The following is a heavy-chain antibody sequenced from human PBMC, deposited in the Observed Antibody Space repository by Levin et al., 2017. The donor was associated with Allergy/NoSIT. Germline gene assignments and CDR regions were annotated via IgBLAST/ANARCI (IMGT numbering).Heavy chain of an antibody. CDR2: ISGSGGST. V-gene: IGHV3-23*01. J-gene: IGHJ2*01. CDR1: GFTFSSYA. Sequence: ETLSLTCAASGFTFSSYAMSWVRQAPGKGLEWVSAISGSGGSTYYADSVKGRFTISRDNSKNTLYLQMNSLRAEDTAVYYCAKGHFDLWGRGTLVTVSS. CDR3: AKGHFDL.